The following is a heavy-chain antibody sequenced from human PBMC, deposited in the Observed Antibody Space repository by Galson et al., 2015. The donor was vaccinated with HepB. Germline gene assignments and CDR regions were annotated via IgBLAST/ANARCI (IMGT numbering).Heavy chain of an antibody. Sequence: SLRLSCAASGFTFSSYSMNWVRQAPGKGLEWVSYISSSSTIYYADSVKGRFTISRDNAKNSLYLQMNSLRDEDTAVYYCARPLDYGGNSRNYGMDVWGQGTTVTVSS. CDR1: GFTFSSYS. V-gene: IGHV3-48*02. CDR2: ISSSSTI. CDR3: ARPLDYGGNSRNYGMDV. D-gene: IGHD4-23*01. J-gene: IGHJ6*02.